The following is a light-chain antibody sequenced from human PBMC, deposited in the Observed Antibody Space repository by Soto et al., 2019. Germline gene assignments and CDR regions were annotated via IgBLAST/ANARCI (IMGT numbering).Light chain of an antibody. CDR3: QHYNSYSEA. CDR1: QGISSY. V-gene: IGKV1-8*01. CDR2: AAS. Sequence: AIRMTQSPSSLSASTGDLVTITCLASQGISSYLAWYQQKPGKAPKLLIYAASTLQSGVPSRFSGSGSGTEFTLTISSLQPDDFATYYCQHYNSYSEAFGQGTKVDIK. J-gene: IGKJ1*01.